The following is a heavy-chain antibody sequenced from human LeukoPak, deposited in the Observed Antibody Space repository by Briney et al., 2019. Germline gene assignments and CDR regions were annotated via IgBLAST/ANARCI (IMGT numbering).Heavy chain of an antibody. CDR2: ISNDGSSK. V-gene: IGHV3-30*09. J-gene: IGHJ4*02. D-gene: IGHD2-2*01. Sequence: GMSLRLSCAASGFTFSENNVHWVRQAPGKGLEWVALISNDGSSKDYADSVKGRFAVSRDNAKNELYLQMNSLRAEDTAVYYCARGAGYCTSSSCHLWSDYWGQGTLVTVSS. CDR1: GFTFSENN. CDR3: ARGAGYCTSSSCHLWSDY.